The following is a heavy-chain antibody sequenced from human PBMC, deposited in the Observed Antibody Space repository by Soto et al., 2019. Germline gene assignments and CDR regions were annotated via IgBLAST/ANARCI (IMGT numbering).Heavy chain of an antibody. CDR2: IYYSGST. Sequence: SETLSLTCTVSGGSISSYYWSWIRQPPGKGLEWIGYIYYSGSTNYNPSLKSRVTISVDTSKNQFSLKLGSVTAADTAVYYCARSRVEEYSSSWFNGMDVWGQGTTVTVSS. D-gene: IGHD6-13*01. V-gene: IGHV4-59*01. J-gene: IGHJ6*02. CDR3: ARSRVEEYSSSWFNGMDV. CDR1: GGSISSYY.